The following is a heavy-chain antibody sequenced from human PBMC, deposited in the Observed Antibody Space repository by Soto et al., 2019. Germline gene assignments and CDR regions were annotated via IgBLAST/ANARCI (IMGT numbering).Heavy chain of an antibody. D-gene: IGHD3-10*01. Sequence: GGSLRLSCAASGFTFSSYAMSWVRQAPGKGLEWVSAISGSGGSTYYADSVKGRFTISRDNSKNTLYLQMNSLRAEDTAVYYCAKDELRSYYYYYMDVWGKGTTVTVSS. J-gene: IGHJ6*03. V-gene: IGHV3-23*01. CDR2: ISGSGGST. CDR3: AKDELRSYYYYYMDV. CDR1: GFTFSSYA.